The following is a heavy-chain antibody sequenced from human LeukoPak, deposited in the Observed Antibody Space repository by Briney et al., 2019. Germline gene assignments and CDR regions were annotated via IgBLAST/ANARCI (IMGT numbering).Heavy chain of an antibody. Sequence: SETLSLTCTVSGGSISSSSYYWGWIRQPPGKGLEWIGSIYYSGITYYNPSLKSRVTISVDTSKKQFSLNLSSVTAADTAVYYCARLHYYGSGSYPVTGNWFDPWGQGTLVTVSS. D-gene: IGHD3-10*01. J-gene: IGHJ5*02. CDR1: GGSISSSSYY. V-gene: IGHV4-39*01. CDR2: IYYSGIT. CDR3: ARLHYYGSGSYPVTGNWFDP.